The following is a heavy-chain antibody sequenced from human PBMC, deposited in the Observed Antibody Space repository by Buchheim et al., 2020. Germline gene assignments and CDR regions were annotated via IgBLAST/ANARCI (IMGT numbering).Heavy chain of an antibody. CDR2: IKQDGSEK. J-gene: IGHJ5*02. CDR1: GFTFSSYW. CDR3: ARENLSSGWRYNWFDP. V-gene: IGHV3-7*01. D-gene: IGHD6-19*01. Sequence: EVQLVESGGGLVQPGGSLRLSCAASGFTFSSYWMSWVRQAPGKGLEWVANIKQDGSEKYYVDSVKGRFTISRDNAKNSLYPQMNSLRAEDTAVYYCARENLSSGWRYNWFDPWGQGTL.